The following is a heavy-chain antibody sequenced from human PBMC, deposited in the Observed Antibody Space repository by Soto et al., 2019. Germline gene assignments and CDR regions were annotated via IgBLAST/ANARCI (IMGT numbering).Heavy chain of an antibody. D-gene: IGHD3-10*01. CDR2: IYSGGST. V-gene: IGHV3-53*04. J-gene: IGHJ3*02. Sequence: EVQLVESGGGLVQPGGSLRLSCAASGFTVSSNYMSWVRQAPGKGLEWVSVIYSGGSTYYADSVKGRFTISRHNSKNTLYLQLNSLRAEDTAVYYCAREYGPGSPLHADHAFDIWGQGTMVTVSS. CDR1: GFTVSSNY. CDR3: AREYGPGSPLHADHAFDI.